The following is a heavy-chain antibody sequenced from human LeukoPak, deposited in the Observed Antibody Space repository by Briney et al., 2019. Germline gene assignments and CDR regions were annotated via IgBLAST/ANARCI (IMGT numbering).Heavy chain of an antibody. J-gene: IGHJ6*03. CDR2: IYTSGST. Sequence: SETLSLTCTVSGGSISSYYWSWIRQPAGKGLEWIGRIYTSGSTNYNPSLKSRVTISVDTSKNQFSLKLSSVTAADTAVYYCASCPADYYYYMDVWGKGTTVTVSS. CDR1: GGSISSYY. CDR3: ASCPADYYYYMDV. V-gene: IGHV4-4*07.